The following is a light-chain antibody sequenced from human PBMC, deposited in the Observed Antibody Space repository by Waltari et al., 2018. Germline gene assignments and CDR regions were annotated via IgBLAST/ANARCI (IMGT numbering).Light chain of an antibody. CDR3: SSQTLDGLIL. V-gene: IGLV2-14*03. Sequence: QSALTQPASVSGSPGQSIPLSCSGIGSVAAASEYVSWHQQHPDKAPQLIIFDVTNPPSGVSDRFSASKSANTASLTISRLQPEDEADYFCSSQTLDGLILFGGGTRLTVL. J-gene: IGLJ3*02. CDR1: GSVAAASEY. CDR2: DVT.